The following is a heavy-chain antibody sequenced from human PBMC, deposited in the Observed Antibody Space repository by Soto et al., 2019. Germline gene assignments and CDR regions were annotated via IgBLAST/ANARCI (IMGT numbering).Heavy chain of an antibody. J-gene: IGHJ4*02. V-gene: IGHV4-59*01. D-gene: IGHD2-2*01. CDR2: IYYSGST. CDR3: ARGARDIVVVPASNAARRGWQQPAFDY. Sequence: SETLSLTCTVSGGSISSYYWSWIRQPPGKGLEWIGYIYYSGSTNYNPSLKSRVTISVDTSKNQFSLKLSSVTAADTAVYYCARGARDIVVVPASNAARRGWQQPAFDYWGQGTLVTVSS. CDR1: GGSISSYY.